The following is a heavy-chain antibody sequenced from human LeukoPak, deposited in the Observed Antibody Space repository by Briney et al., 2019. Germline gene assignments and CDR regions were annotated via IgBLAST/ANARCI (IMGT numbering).Heavy chain of an antibody. J-gene: IGHJ5*02. V-gene: IGHV1-69*06. D-gene: IGHD6-13*01. CDR2: IIPIFGTA. CDR3: ASEPDSSLDWFDP. Sequence: SVKVSCKASGGTFSSCAISWVRQAPGQGLEWMGGIIPIFGTANYAQKFQGRVTITADKSTSTAYMELSSLRSEDTAVYYCASEPDSSLDWFDPWGQGTLVTVSS. CDR1: GGTFSSCA.